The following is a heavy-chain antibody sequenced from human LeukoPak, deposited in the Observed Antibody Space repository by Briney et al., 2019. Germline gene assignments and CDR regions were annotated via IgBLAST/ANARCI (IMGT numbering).Heavy chain of an antibody. CDR2: IHHSGSI. V-gene: IGHV4-38-2*02. CDR3: ARGFCSGGTCGFDY. Sequence: SETLSLTCTVSGYSISTAYYWGCIRQPPGKGLEWIGTIHHSGSIYYNPSLKSRVTISVDPSKNQFSLMLRSVTAADTAVYYCARGFCSGGTCGFDYWGQGTLVSVSS. D-gene: IGHD2-15*01. CDR1: GYSISTAYY. J-gene: IGHJ4*02.